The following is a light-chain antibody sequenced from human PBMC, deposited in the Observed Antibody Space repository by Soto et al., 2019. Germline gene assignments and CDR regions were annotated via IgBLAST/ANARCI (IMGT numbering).Light chain of an antibody. V-gene: IGKV3-20*01. CDR3: QQYGSSLSIT. CDR2: GAS. J-gene: IGKJ5*01. Sequence: EIVLTQSPGTLSLSPGERATLSCRASQSVSSSYLAWYQQKPDQAPRLLIYGASSRATGIPDRFSGSGSGTDFTLTISRLEPEDFAVYYCQQYGSSLSITFGQGTRLEI. CDR1: QSVSSSY.